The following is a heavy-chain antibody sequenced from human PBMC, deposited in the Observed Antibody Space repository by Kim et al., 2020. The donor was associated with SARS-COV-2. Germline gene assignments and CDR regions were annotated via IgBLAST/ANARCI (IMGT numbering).Heavy chain of an antibody. J-gene: IGHJ3*02. CDR3: ARGDTIFGVVINAFDI. D-gene: IGHD3-3*01. CDR2: IYYSGST. Sequence: SETLSLTCTVSGGSISSGGYYWSWIRQHPGKGLERIGYIYYSGSTYYNPSLKSRVTISVDTSKNQFSLKLSSVTAADTAVYYCARGDTIFGVVINAFDIWGQGTMVTVSS. CDR1: GGSISSGGYY. V-gene: IGHV4-31*03.